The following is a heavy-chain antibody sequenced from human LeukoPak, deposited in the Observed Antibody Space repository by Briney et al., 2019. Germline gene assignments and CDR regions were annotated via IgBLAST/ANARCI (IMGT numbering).Heavy chain of an antibody. D-gene: IGHD2-15*01. J-gene: IGHJ4*02. V-gene: IGHV4-4*02. Sequence: SETPSLTCAVSGGSISSSNWWSWVRQPPGKGLEWIGEIYHSGSTNYNPSLKSRVTISVDKSKNQFSLKLSSVTAADTAVYYCASGGTVYCSGGSCYDYWGQGTLVTVSS. CDR1: GGSISSSNW. CDR3: ASGGTVYCSGGSCYDY. CDR2: IYHSGST.